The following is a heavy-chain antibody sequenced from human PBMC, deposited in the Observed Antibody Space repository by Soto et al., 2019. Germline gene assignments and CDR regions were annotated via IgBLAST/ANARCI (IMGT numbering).Heavy chain of an antibody. J-gene: IGHJ3*01. V-gene: IGHV1-18*01. Sequence: QVQLVQSGAEVKKPGASVKVSCKASGYTFTSYGISWVRQAPGQGLEWMGWISAYNGNTNYAQKLQGRVTLTTDTSTSTAYMALRSLRSDDTAVYYCAREKTTVTLLNAFDFWGQGTMVTVSS. D-gene: IGHD4-17*01. CDR1: GYTFTSYG. CDR3: AREKTTVTLLNAFDF. CDR2: ISAYNGNT.